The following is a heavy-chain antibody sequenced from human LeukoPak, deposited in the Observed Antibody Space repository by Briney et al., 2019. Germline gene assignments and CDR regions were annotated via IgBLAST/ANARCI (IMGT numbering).Heavy chain of an antibody. V-gene: IGHV4-39*01. CDR1: RGSPSGDIYY. J-gene: IGHJ4*02. D-gene: IGHD3-22*01. CDR3: ARHSPYDSTHYFDY. CDR2: IHYSGNT. Sequence: PSETLSLTCSVSRGSPSGDIYYWGWIRQPPGKGLEWIGSIHYSGNTYYNPSLKSRVIMSLDTSKNQFSLRLTSVTAADTAIYYCARHSPYDSTHYFDYWGQGTLVTVSS.